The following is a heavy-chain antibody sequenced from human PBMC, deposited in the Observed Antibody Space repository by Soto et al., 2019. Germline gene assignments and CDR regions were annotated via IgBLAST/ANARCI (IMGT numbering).Heavy chain of an antibody. V-gene: IGHV3-23*01. D-gene: IGHD3-9*01. CDR2: ISGSGGST. CDR1: GFTFSSYA. Sequence: PGGSLRLSCAASGFTFSSYAMSWVRQAPGKGLEWVSAISGSGGSTYYADSVKGRFTISRDNSKNTLYLQMNSLRAEDTAVYYCAKDLGFYDILTGYYPKWFNPWGQGTLVTVSS. J-gene: IGHJ5*02. CDR3: AKDLGFYDILTGYYPKWFNP.